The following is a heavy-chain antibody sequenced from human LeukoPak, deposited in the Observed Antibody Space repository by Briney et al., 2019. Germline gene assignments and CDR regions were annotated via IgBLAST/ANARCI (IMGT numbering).Heavy chain of an antibody. CDR1: GYTFTGYY. CDR3: ARGPYLVRGVIIDY. Sequence: ASVKVSCKASGYTFTGYYIHWVRQAPGQGLEWMRWINPNSDGTNYAQKFQGRVTMTRDTSITTAYMELSRLRSDDTAVYYCARGPYLVRGVIIDYWGQRTLVTVSS. J-gene: IGHJ4*02. V-gene: IGHV1-2*02. CDR2: INPNSDGT. D-gene: IGHD3-10*01.